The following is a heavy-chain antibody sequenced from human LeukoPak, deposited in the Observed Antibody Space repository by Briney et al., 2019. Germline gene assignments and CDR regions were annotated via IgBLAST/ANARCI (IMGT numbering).Heavy chain of an antibody. V-gene: IGHV3-74*01. CDR1: AFAFSTYW. CDR2: INGDGSVT. CDR3: ARDKSYGMDL. Sequence: PGGSLRLSCEASAFAFSTYWLHWVRRAPRKGLVWVARINGDGSVTTYADSVKGRFTISRDNAKNTLYLQMNSLRAEDTAVYYCARDKSYGMDLWGQGTTVTVSS. J-gene: IGHJ6*02.